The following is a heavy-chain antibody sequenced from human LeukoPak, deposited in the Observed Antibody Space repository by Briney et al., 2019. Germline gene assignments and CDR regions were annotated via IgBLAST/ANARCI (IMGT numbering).Heavy chain of an antibody. CDR2: ISSSGSTI. V-gene: IGHV3-48*03. CDR1: GFTFCSYE. Sequence: GGSLRLSCAASGFTFCSYEMNWVRQAPGKGLEWVSYISSSGSTIYYADSVKGRFTISRDNAKNSLYLQMNSLRAEDTAVYYCARSNYYDSSGHLTQYFQHWGQGTLVTVSS. J-gene: IGHJ1*01. CDR3: ARSNYYDSSGHLTQYFQH. D-gene: IGHD3-22*01.